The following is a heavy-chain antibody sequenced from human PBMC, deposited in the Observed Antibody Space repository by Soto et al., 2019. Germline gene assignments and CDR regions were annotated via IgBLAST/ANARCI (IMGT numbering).Heavy chain of an antibody. V-gene: IGHV1-18*01. J-gene: IGHJ6*02. CDR3: AMVDVYVTPSPQDV. Sequence: QVQLVQSGAEVKNPGASVKVSCKASGYSFTRYGIGWARQAPGQGLEWMGWINAYNGNTSYAQNLQGRLTLTTDTSTTTAYMELRSLRSNDTAIYYCAMVDVYVTPSPQDVWGQGTTVTVSS. CDR1: GYSFTRYG. CDR2: INAYNGNT. D-gene: IGHD3-16*01.